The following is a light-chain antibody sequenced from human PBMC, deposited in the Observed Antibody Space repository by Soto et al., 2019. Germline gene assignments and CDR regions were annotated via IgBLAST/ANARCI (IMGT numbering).Light chain of an antibody. J-gene: IGLJ1*01. V-gene: IGLV2-23*01. CDR2: EAS. CDR3: CSNAAGSTYL. CDR1: SSDVGSHNL. Sequence: QSVLTQPASVSGSPGQSITISCTGTSSDVGSHNLVSWYQQFPGKAPKLIIFEASKRPSGVSNRFSGSKSGSTASLTISGLQAEDEADYYCCSNAAGSTYLFGSGTKAPS.